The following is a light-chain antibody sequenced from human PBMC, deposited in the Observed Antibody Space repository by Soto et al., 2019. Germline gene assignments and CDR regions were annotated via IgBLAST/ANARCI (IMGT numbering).Light chain of an antibody. J-gene: IGLJ2*01. CDR3: NSYTSSSTPLVV. CDR2: DVS. Sequence: QSVLTQPASVSGSPGQSITISCTGTSSDIGGYNYVSWYQQHPGKAPKLMIYDVSNRPSGVSNRFSGSKSGNTASLTISGLQAEDEADYYCNSYTSSSTPLVVFGGGTKLTVL. V-gene: IGLV2-14*01. CDR1: SSDIGGYNY.